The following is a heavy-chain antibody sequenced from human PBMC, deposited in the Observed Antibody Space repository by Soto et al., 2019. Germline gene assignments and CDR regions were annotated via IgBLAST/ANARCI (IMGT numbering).Heavy chain of an antibody. Sequence: GGSLRLSCAASGFTFSDYYMNWIRQAPGKGLDWVASTSGSGSTVHYADSVKGRLTISRDNAKDSLSLQIHSLRVEDTAVYYCARGGFGEFSYYPAMDVWGQGTTVTVSS. CDR1: GFTFSDYY. V-gene: IGHV3-11*01. D-gene: IGHD3-10*01. CDR3: ARGGFGEFSYYPAMDV. CDR2: TSGSGSTV. J-gene: IGHJ6*02.